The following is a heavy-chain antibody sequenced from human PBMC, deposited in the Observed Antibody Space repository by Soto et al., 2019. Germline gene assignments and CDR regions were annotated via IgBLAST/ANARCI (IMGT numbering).Heavy chain of an antibody. J-gene: IGHJ4*02. CDR3: ARGWGNYYYLHYY. Sequence: SETLSLTCTVSGGSISSHYWTWMRHPPGKGLEWIGYINYSGTTNYNPSLRSRLTISVDTSKGQFSLKLGSMTAADTAVYFCARGWGNYYYLHYYWGQGMLVTV. CDR1: GGSISSHY. D-gene: IGHD3-22*01. V-gene: IGHV4-59*11. CDR2: INYSGTT.